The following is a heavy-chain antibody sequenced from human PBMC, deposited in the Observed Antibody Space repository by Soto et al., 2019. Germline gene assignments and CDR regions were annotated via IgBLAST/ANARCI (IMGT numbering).Heavy chain of an antibody. CDR1: GFTFSSYA. CDR3: AKDAGYSSSWYDAFDI. Sequence: EVQLLESGGGLVQPGGSLRLSCAASGFTFSSYAMSWVRQAPGKGLEWVSAISGSGGSTYYADSVKGRFTISRDNSKNTLYLQMNSLRAEDTAVFYCAKDAGYSSSWYDAFDIWGQGTMVTVSS. D-gene: IGHD6-13*01. J-gene: IGHJ3*02. CDR2: ISGSGGST. V-gene: IGHV3-23*01.